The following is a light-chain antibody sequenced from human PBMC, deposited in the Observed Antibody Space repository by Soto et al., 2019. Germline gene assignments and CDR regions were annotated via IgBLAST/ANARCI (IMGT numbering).Light chain of an antibody. CDR3: QKYNNAPRT. CDR2: AAS. CDR1: QGISNY. V-gene: IGKV1-27*01. Sequence: DIQMTQSPSSLSASVGDTVTITCRASQGISNYLAWYQQKPGQVPNLLIYAASTLQPGVPSRFSGSGSGTDFTLTISSRRPEDVATYYCQKYNNAPRTFGQGTKVEI. J-gene: IGKJ1*01.